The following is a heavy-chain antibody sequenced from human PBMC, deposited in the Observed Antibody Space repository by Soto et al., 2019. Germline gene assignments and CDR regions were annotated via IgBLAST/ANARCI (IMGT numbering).Heavy chain of an antibody. V-gene: IGHV3-72*01. CDR3: TRSITGTTSFDY. D-gene: IGHD1-7*01. J-gene: IGHJ4*02. CDR2: SRDKGNSYST. CDR1: GFIFSDYD. Sequence: GGSLRLSCAGSGFIFSDYDIDWVRQAPGKGLEWVGRSRDKGNSYSTDYAASVKGRFTVSRDASKNSLYLQMNSLKTEDTALYYCTRSITGTTSFDYWGQGTLVTVSS.